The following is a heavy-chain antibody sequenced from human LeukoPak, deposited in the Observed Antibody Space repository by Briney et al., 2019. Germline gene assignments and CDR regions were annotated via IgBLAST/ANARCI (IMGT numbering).Heavy chain of an antibody. V-gene: IGHV1-18*01. CDR2: ISAYNGNT. J-gene: IGHJ4*02. CDR3: ARDTSYGSGSYPSRGYFDY. Sequence: ASVKVSCKASGYTFTSYGISWVRQAPGQGLEWMGWISAYNGNTNYAQKLQGRVTMTTDTSTSTAYMELRSLRSDNTAVYYCARDTSYGSGSYPSRGYFDYWGQGTLVTVSS. CDR1: GYTFTSYG. D-gene: IGHD3-10*01.